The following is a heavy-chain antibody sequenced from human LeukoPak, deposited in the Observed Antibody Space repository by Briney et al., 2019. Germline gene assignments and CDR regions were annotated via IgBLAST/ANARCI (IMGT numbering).Heavy chain of an antibody. V-gene: IGHV3-30*02. J-gene: IGHJ2*01. CDR1: GFTFSSYG. D-gene: IGHD5-18*01. CDR3: AASRGYSYEWYFDL. Sequence: TGGSLRLSCAASGFTFSSYGMHWVRQAPGKGLEWVAFIRYDGSNKYYADSVKGRFTISRDNSKNTLYLQMNSLRAEDTAVYYCAASRGYSYEWYFDLWGRGTLVTVSS. CDR2: IRYDGSNK.